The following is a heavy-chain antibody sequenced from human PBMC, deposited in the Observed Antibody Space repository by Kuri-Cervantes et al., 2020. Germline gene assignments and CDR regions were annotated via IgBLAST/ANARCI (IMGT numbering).Heavy chain of an antibody. V-gene: IGHV3-48*01. J-gene: IGHJ6*03. CDR3: ARDPGSGSYFGYYYYYTDV. CDR1: GFSFSSYA. D-gene: IGHD1-26*01. CDR2: ISSSRSTI. Sequence: GESLKISCVGSGFSFSSYAMSWVRQAPGEGLEWVSYISSSRSTIYYADSVKGRFTISRDNAKNSLYLQMNSLRAEDTAVYYCARDPGSGSYFGYYYYYTDVWGKGTTVTVSS.